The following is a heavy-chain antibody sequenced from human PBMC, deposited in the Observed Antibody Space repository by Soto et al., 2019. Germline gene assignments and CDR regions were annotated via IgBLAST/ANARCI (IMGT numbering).Heavy chain of an antibody. Sequence: QIQMVQSGAEVKQPGASVKISCKTSGYTFSSYSINWVRQAPGQGLEWMAWISTTSGNIHYAERVQGRVTVTLDKSARTAFMEMWGLTSDDTAVYFCARDNGYYDFWGQGTLVTVSS. CDR2: ISTTSGNI. CDR3: ARDNGYYDF. D-gene: IGHD2-8*01. J-gene: IGHJ4*02. V-gene: IGHV1-18*01. CDR1: GYTFSSYS.